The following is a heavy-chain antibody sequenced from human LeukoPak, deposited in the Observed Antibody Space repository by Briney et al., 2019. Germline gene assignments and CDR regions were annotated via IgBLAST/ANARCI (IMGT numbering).Heavy chain of an antibody. CDR2: ISADNGKT. CDR3: ARDASRHGSGSYYNDY. V-gene: IGHV1-18*04. J-gene: IGHJ4*02. D-gene: IGHD3-10*01. CDR1: GYTFTSYG. Sequence: GGSVRVSCKASGYTFTSYGISWVRQAPGQGLEWMGWISADNGKTNYAQKLQGRVTMTTDTSTSTAYMELRSLRSHDTAVYYCARDASRHGSGSYYNDYWGQGTLVTVSS.